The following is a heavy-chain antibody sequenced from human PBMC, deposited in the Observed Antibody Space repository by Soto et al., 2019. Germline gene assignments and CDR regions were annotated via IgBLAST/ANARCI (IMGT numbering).Heavy chain of an antibody. D-gene: IGHD2-2*01. CDR2: ISGSGGST. Sequence: PGGSLRLSCAASGFTFSSYAMSWVRQAPGKGLEWVSAISGSGGSTYYADSVKGRFTISRDNSKNTLYLQMNSLRAEDTAVYYCAKDIVVVPATPTVFDYWGQGTLVTVSS. CDR1: GFTFSSYA. V-gene: IGHV3-23*01. CDR3: AKDIVVVPATPTVFDY. J-gene: IGHJ4*02.